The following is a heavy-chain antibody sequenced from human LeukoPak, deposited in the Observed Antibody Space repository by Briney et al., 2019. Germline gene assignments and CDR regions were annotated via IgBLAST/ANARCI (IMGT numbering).Heavy chain of an antibody. Sequence: GASVKVSCKASGGTFSSYAISWVRQAPGQGLEWMGGIIPIFGTANYAQKFQGRVTITADESTSTAYMELSSLRSEDTAVYYCAADRYYYDSSGYPYWGQGTLVTVSS. J-gene: IGHJ4*02. D-gene: IGHD3-22*01. V-gene: IGHV1-69*13. CDR1: GGTFSSYA. CDR3: AADRYYYDSSGYPY. CDR2: IIPIFGTA.